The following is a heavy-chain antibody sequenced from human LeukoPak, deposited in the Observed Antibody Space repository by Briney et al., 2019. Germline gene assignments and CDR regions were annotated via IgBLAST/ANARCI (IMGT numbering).Heavy chain of an antibody. CDR3: ARDGTGTDYYYYGMDV. V-gene: IGHV1-18*01. CDR1: GYTFTSYG. CDR2: ISAYNGNT. D-gene: IGHD1-7*01. Sequence: GASVKVSCKASGYTFTSYGISWVRQAPGQGLEWMGWISAYNGNTNYAQKLQGRVTVTTDTSTSTAYMELRSLRSDDTAVYYCARDGTGTDYYYYGMDVWGQGTTVTVSS. J-gene: IGHJ6*02.